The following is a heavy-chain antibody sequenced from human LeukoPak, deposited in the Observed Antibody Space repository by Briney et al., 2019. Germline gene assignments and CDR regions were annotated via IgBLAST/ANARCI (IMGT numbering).Heavy chain of an antibody. Sequence: GRSLRLCCAASGFTFSSYGMHWVRQAPGKGLEWVAVISYDGSNKYYADSVKGRFTISRDNSKNTLYLQMNSLRAEDTAVYYCAKISVPFDYWGQGTLVTVSS. CDR1: GFTFSSYG. D-gene: IGHD1-1*01. CDR2: ISYDGSNK. CDR3: AKISVPFDY. J-gene: IGHJ4*02. V-gene: IGHV3-30*18.